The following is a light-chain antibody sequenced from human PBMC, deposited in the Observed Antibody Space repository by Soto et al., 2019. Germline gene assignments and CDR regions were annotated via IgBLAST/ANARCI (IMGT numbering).Light chain of an antibody. V-gene: IGKV1-12*01. J-gene: IGKJ4*02. CDR2: DAS. CDR3: QQINSFPPT. Sequence: DIQMTQSPSSVSASVGDRVTITCRASRNIKTSLAWYQQRPGKGPELLIYDASTLQSGVPSRISGSGSGTEFTLPISRLQPEDFATFYCQQINSFPPTFGGGTKV. CDR1: RNIKTS.